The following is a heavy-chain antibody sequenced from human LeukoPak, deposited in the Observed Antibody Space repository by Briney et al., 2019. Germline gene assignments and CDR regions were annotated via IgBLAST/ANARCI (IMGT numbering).Heavy chain of an antibody. J-gene: IGHJ6*03. V-gene: IGHV3-74*01. CDR2: INSDGSST. D-gene: IGHD2-2*01. CDR1: GFTFSSYW. CDR3: ARDGFGVVVVPAAIYMDV. Sequence: GGSLRLSCATSGFTFSSYWMHWVRQAPGKGLVWVSRINSDGSSTSYADSVKGRFTISRDNAKNTLYLQMNSLRAEDTAVYYCARDGFGVVVVPAAIYMDVWGKGTTVTVSS.